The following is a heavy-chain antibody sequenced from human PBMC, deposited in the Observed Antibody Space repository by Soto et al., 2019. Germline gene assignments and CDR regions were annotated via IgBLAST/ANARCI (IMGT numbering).Heavy chain of an antibody. J-gene: IGHJ4*02. CDR2: INPNSGGT. CDR3: ARDRGVVAVADYFDY. CDR1: GYTFTGYY. D-gene: IGHD6-19*01. V-gene: IGHV1-2*04. Sequence: ASVKVSCKASGYTFTGYYMHWVRQAPGQGLEWMGWINPNSGGTNYAQKFQGWVTMTRDTSISTAYMELSRLRSDDTAVYYCARDRGVVAVADYFDYWGQGTLVTVSS.